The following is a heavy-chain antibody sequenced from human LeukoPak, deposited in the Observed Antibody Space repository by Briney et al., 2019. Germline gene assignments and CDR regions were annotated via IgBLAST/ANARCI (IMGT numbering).Heavy chain of an antibody. CDR1: GYSISSSYY. V-gene: IGHV4-38-2*02. CDR2: IHHSGST. J-gene: IGHJ4*02. D-gene: IGHD5-24*01. CDR3: ARARREMVDY. Sequence: PSETLSLTCTVSGYSISSSYYWGWIRQAPGKGLEWIGSIHHSGSTYYNPSLRSGLTISVDTAKNQFSLKLNSVTAADTAVYYCARARREMVDYWGEGTLVTVSS.